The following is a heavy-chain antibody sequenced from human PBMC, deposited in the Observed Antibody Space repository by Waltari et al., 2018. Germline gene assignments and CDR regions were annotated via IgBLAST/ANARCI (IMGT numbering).Heavy chain of an antibody. Sequence: EVQLVQSGAEVKKPGATVKISCKVSGYTFTDYYMHWVQQAPGKGLEWLGLVDPEDGETIDAEKYHGKVTTTADTSTDTADKELSSLRSEDTAVYDCAARGNYYSSYMIYYYYYMDVWGKGTTVTVSS. V-gene: IGHV1-69-2*01. CDR2: VDPEDGET. D-gene: IGHD3-22*01. CDR3: AARGNYYSSYMIYYYYYMDV. CDR1: GYTFTDYY. J-gene: IGHJ6*03.